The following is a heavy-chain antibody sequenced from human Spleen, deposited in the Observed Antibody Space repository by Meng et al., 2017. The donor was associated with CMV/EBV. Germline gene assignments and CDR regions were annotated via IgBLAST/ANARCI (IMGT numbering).Heavy chain of an antibody. D-gene: IGHD4-23*01. CDR1: GYSFTSYG. V-gene: IGHV1-18*01. CDR2: ISTYNGNT. CDR3: ARDLTRRSVATTGAGY. Sequence: ASVKSCCKASGYSFTSYGISWVRQAPGQGLEWMGWISTYNGNTNSAQKLQCRVTMTTDTSPSTAYMELMSLRSDDTAVYYCARDLTRRSVATTGAGYWGQGTLVTVSS. J-gene: IGHJ4*02.